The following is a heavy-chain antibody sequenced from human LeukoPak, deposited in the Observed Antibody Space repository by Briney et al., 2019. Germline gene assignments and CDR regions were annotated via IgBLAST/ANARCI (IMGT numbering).Heavy chain of an antibody. Sequence: GESLKISCKGPGYSFTSYWIGWVRQMPGKGLEWMGIIYPGDSDTRYSPSFQGQVTISADKSISTAYLQWSSLKASDTAMYYCARSTNYDSSGYVGDYWGQGTLVTVSS. CDR2: IYPGDSDT. CDR1: GYSFTSYW. CDR3: ARSTNYDSSGYVGDY. D-gene: IGHD3-22*01. V-gene: IGHV5-51*01. J-gene: IGHJ4*02.